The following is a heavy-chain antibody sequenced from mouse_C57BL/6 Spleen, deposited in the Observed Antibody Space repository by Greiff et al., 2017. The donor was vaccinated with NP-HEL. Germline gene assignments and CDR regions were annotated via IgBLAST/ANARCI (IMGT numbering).Heavy chain of an antibody. CDR1: GFTFSDYY. Sequence: EVQRVESGGGLVQPGGSLKLSCAASGFTFSDYYMYWVRQTPEKRLEWVAYISNGGGSTYYPDTVKGRFTISRDNAKNTLYLQMSRLKSEDTAMYYCARIYDGYYKYFDVWGTGTTVTVSS. J-gene: IGHJ1*03. D-gene: IGHD2-3*01. CDR3: ARIYDGYYKYFDV. V-gene: IGHV5-12*01. CDR2: ISNGGGST.